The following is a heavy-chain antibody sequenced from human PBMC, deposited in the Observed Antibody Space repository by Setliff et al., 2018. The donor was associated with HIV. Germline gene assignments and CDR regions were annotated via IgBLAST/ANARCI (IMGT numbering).Heavy chain of an antibody. D-gene: IGHD3-3*01. V-gene: IGHV4-39*07. Sequence: LSLTCTVSGGSISRSDYYWGWIRQPPGKGLEWIGSFYDGGSTYYNPSLKSRVTISVDTSKNQFSLNLSSVTAADTAVYYCARVKRGLEWLPDGYFDYWGQGTLVTVSS. J-gene: IGHJ4*02. CDR3: ARVKRGLEWLPDGYFDY. CDR2: FYDGGST. CDR1: GGSISRSDYY.